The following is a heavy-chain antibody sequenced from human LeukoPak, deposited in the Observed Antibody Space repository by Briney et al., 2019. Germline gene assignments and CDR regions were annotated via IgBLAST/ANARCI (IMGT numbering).Heavy chain of an antibody. D-gene: IGHD1-20*01. CDR2: IYYSGNT. Sequence: SETLSLTCSVSGGSISDFYWSWIRQPPGKGLEWIGYIYYSGNTNYNPSLKSRLTMSADRSRNQFSLKLSSVTAADTAVYYCARINWNYFDYWGQGILVTVSS. CDR3: ARINWNYFDY. J-gene: IGHJ4*02. V-gene: IGHV4-59*08. CDR1: GGSISDFY.